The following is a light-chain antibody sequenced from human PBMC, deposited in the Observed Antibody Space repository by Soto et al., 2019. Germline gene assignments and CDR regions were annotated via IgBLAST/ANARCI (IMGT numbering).Light chain of an antibody. CDR1: KLGDKY. CDR3: QAWDSSTLVV. CDR2: QDS. J-gene: IGLJ2*01. V-gene: IGLV3-1*01. Sequence: SYELTQPPSVSVSPGQTASITCSGAKLGDKYACWYQQKPGQSPVLVIYQDSKRPSGIPERFSGSNSGNTATLTISGTQAMEEADYYCQAWDSSTLVVFGGGTKLTVL.